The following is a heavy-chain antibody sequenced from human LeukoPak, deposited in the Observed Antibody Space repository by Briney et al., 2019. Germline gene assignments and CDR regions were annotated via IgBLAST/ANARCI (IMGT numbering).Heavy chain of an antibody. D-gene: IGHD5-12*01. CDR2: ISYSGST. Sequence: SETLSLTCTVSGGSIGSYYWGWIRQPPGKGLEWIGHISYSGSTNYNPSLKSRVTISVDTSKNQFSLKLSSVTAADTAVYYCARGGSGYALNWFDPWGQGTLVTVSS. V-gene: IGHV4-59*01. CDR1: GGSIGSYY. CDR3: ARGGSGYALNWFDP. J-gene: IGHJ5*02.